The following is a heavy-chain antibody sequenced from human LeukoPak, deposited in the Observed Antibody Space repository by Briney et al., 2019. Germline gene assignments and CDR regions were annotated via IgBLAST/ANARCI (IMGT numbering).Heavy chain of an antibody. D-gene: IGHD6-19*01. J-gene: IGHJ5*02. Sequence: SETLSLTCTVSGGSITSYYWSWIRQPPGKGLEWIGEINHRGSTNFNPSLKSRVSISVDTSKNQFSLKLSSVTAADTAVYYCARHSPLYSSGWYGNWFDPWGQGTLVTVSS. CDR3: ARHSPLYSSGWYGNWFDP. V-gene: IGHV4-34*01. CDR1: GGSITSYY. CDR2: INHRGST.